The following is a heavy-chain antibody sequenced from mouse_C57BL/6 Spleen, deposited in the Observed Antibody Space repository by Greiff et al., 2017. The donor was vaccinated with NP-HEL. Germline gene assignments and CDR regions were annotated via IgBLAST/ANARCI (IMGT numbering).Heavy chain of an antibody. J-gene: IGHJ3*01. CDR2: INPNNGGT. D-gene: IGHD2-4*01. CDR3: ARGVYYDYSFAY. V-gene: IGHV1-22*01. CDR1: GYTFTDYN. Sequence: EVQLQQSGPELVKPGASVKMSCKASGYTFTDYNMHWVKQSHGKSLEWIGYINPNNGGTSYNQKFKGKATLTVNKSSSTAYMELRSLTSEDSAVYYCARGVYYDYSFAYWGQGTLVTVSA.